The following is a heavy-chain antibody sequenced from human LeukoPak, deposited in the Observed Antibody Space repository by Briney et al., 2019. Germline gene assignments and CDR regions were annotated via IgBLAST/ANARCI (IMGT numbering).Heavy chain of an antibody. D-gene: IGHD4-23*01. Sequence: KSSETLSLTCAVYGGSFSGYYWSWIRQPPGKGLEWIGEINHSGSTNYNPSLKSRVTISVDTSKNQFSLKLSSVTAADTAVYYCARGRIHDYGGTSPDYWGQGTLVTVSS. J-gene: IGHJ4*02. CDR1: GGSFSGYY. CDR2: INHSGST. V-gene: IGHV4-34*01. CDR3: ARGRIHDYGGTSPDY.